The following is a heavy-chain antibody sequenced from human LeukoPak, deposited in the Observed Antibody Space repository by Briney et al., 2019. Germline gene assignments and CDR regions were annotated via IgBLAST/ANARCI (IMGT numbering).Heavy chain of an antibody. J-gene: IGHJ6*02. CDR3: ARVESLFEAAGYYYYYGMDV. CDR1: GGSISSGDYY. V-gene: IGHV4-30-4*01. CDR2: IYYSGST. Sequence: SSETLSLTCTVSGGSISSGDYYWSWIRQPPGKGLEWIGYIYYSGSTYYNPSLKSRVTISVDTSKNQFSLKLSSVTAADTAVYYCARVESLFEAAGYYYYYGMDVWGQGTTVTVSS. D-gene: IGHD6-13*01.